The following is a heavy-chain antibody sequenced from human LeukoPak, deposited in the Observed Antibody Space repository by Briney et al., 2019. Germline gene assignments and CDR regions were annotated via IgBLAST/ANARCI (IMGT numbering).Heavy chain of an antibody. CDR1: GYSISSGYY. D-gene: IGHD3-22*01. Sequence: SETLSLTCTVSGYSISSGYYWGWIRQPPGKGLEWIGSIYHSGSTYYNPSLKSRVTISVDTSKNQFSLKLSSVTAADTAVYYCARHAYFYDSPFDYWGQGTLVTVSS. J-gene: IGHJ4*02. CDR3: ARHAYFYDSPFDY. V-gene: IGHV4-38-2*02. CDR2: IYHSGST.